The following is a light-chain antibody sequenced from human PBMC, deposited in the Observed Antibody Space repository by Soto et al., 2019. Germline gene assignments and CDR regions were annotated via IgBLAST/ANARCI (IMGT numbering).Light chain of an antibody. V-gene: IGKV3D-20*02. J-gene: IGKJ5*01. CDR1: QTVSNSF. CDR2: ATS. CDR3: QQRNVWPPIT. Sequence: IVLTQSPGTLSLSPGETATLSCRASQTVSNSFLGWYQQRPGQAPRLLMIATSKTAPGIPDRFSGSGSGTDFTLTISRLEPEDFAVYYCQQRNVWPPITFGQGTRLEIK.